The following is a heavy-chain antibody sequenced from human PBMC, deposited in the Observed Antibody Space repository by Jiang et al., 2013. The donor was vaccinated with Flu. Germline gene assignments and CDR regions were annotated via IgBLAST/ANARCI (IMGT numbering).Heavy chain of an antibody. J-gene: IGHJ6*04. Sequence: GPGLVKPSETLSLTCTVSGGSISSYYWSWIRQPPGKGLEWIGYIYYSGSTNYNPSLKSRVTISVDTSKNQFSLKLSSVTAADTAVYYCARGGNIAARPAYYYYGMDVWGKGTTVTVSS. V-gene: IGHV4-59*01. D-gene: IGHD6-6*01. CDR3: ARGGNIAARPAYYYYGMDV. CDR2: IYYSGST. CDR1: GGSISSYY.